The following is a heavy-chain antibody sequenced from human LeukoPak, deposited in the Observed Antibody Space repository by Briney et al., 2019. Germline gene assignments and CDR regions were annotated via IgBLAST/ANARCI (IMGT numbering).Heavy chain of an antibody. D-gene: IGHD2-21*02. J-gene: IGHJ4*02. CDR1: GFRLRSYA. V-gene: IGHV3-23*01. Sequence: GGSLRLSCAASGFRLRSYAMTWVRQAPGKGLEWVSAIGGDESSTYYADSVKGRFTVSRDNSKSTLYLQMNSLRAEDTAIYYCAKGETYLVVTSAPDSWGQGTLVTVSS. CDR3: AKGETYLVVTSAPDS. CDR2: IGGDESST.